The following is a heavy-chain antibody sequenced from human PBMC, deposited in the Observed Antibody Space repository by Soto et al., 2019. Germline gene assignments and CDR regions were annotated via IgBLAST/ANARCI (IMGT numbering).Heavy chain of an antibody. D-gene: IGHD1-1*01. CDR3: ARGSYIRDHYYYYGMDV. V-gene: IGHV4-34*01. CDR1: GGSFSGYY. CDR2: INHSGST. Sequence: XATLSLTCAVYGGSFSGYYWSWIRQPPGKGLEWIGEINHSGSTNYNPSLKSRVTISVDTSKNQFSLKLSSVTAADTAVYYCARGSYIRDHYYYYGMDVWGQGTTVTVSS. J-gene: IGHJ6*02.